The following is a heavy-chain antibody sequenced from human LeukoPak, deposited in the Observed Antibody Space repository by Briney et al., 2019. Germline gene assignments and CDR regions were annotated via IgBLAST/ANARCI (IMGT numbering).Heavy chain of an antibody. J-gene: IGHJ3*02. CDR3: ARDEWELDAFDI. Sequence: SETLSLTCTVSGGSISSYYWSWIRQPAGKGLEWIGRIYTSGSTNYNPSLKGRVTMSVDTSKNQFSLKQSSVTAADTAVYYCARDEWELDAFDIWGQGTMVTVSS. D-gene: IGHD1-26*01. CDR2: IYTSGST. CDR1: GGSISSYY. V-gene: IGHV4-4*07.